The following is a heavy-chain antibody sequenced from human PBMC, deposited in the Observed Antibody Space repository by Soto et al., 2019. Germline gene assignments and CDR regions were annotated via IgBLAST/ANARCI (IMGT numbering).Heavy chain of an antibody. CDR1: GDSVSSNSAL. Sequence: SQTLSLTCAISGDSVSSNSALWNWIRQSPSRGLEWLGRTYYRSKWYSDYAVSVKGRITINPDTSKNQFSLQLDSVAPEDTAVYYCVREIAPRGFDPWGHGTLVTV. D-gene: IGHD2-21*01. CDR2: TYYRSKWYS. CDR3: VREIAPRGFDP. V-gene: IGHV6-1*01. J-gene: IGHJ5*02.